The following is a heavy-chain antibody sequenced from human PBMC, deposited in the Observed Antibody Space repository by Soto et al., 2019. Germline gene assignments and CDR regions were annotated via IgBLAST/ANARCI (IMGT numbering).Heavy chain of an antibody. Sequence: SETLSHTCTVSGGSISSADSYWTWIRQPPGKGLEWIGYIFYSGSTHYNPSLKSRVSISVDTSKNQFSLNLNSVTAADTAVYYCARLLQITMKVVIFDYWGQGTLVT. J-gene: IGHJ4*02. CDR3: ARLLQITMKVVIFDY. CDR1: GGSISSADSY. CDR2: IFYSGST. D-gene: IGHD3-22*01. V-gene: IGHV4-30-4*01.